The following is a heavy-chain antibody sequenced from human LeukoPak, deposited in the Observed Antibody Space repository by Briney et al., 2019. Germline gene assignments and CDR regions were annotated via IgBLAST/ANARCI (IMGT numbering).Heavy chain of an antibody. J-gene: IGHJ3*02. CDR1: GGSISSYY. Sequence: SETLSLTCTVSGGSISSYYWSWLRQPPGKGLEWIGYIYYSGSTNYNPSLKSRVTISVDTSKNQFSLKLSSVTAADTAVYYCARARVPWEAFDIWGQGTMVTVSS. CDR3: ARARVPWEAFDI. V-gene: IGHV4-59*01. D-gene: IGHD1-26*01. CDR2: IYYSGST.